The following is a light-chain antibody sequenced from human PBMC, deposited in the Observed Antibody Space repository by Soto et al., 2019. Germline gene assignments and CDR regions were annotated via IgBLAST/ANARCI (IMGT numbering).Light chain of an antibody. CDR1: QDIEKW. CDR2: AAS. V-gene: IGKV1-12*01. CDR3: HQAGTFPFT. Sequence: DIPLTQSPSSVSGSVGDSLNITCGASQDIEKWLAWYQQKPGRAPKVLIYAASHLESGVPSRFSGSGSGTEFSLTISSLQTEDFATYFCHQAGTFPFTFGPGTKVDIK. J-gene: IGKJ3*01.